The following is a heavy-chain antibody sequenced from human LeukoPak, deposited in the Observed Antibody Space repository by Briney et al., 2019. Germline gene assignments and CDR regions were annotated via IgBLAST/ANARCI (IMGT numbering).Heavy chain of an antibody. Sequence: SETLSPTCAVYGGSFSGYYWSWIRQPPGKGLEWIGEINHSGSTNYNPSLKSRVTISVDTSKNQFSLKLSSVTAADTAVYYCARGGLIVVVPAAAFRKGGYFDYWGQGTLVTVSS. J-gene: IGHJ4*02. V-gene: IGHV4-34*01. D-gene: IGHD2-2*01. CDR3: ARGGLIVVVPAAAFRKGGYFDY. CDR1: GGSFSGYY. CDR2: INHSGST.